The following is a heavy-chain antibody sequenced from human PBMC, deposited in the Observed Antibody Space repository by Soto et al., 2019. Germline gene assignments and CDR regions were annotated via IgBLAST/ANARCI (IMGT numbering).Heavy chain of an antibody. J-gene: IGHJ4*02. Sequence: QITLNESGPTVVRPTETLTLTCRVSGFSLTTSGVGVGWIRQSPGKAPEWLALIYWDDDKRYSASLKSRLTITKDTSKNQVVLTVSDLDPTDTATYYCAHRVLRTVFGLVPTPAIYFDFWGQGTPVAVSS. V-gene: IGHV2-5*02. CDR2: IYWDDDK. D-gene: IGHD3-3*01. CDR3: AHRVLRTVFGLVPTPAIYFDF. CDR1: GFSLTTSGVG.